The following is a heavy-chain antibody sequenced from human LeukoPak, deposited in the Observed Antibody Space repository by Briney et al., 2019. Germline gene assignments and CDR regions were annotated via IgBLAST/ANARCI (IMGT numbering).Heavy chain of an antibody. Sequence: GASVKVSCKASGYTFTGYYMHWVRQAPGQGLEWMGWISAYNGNTNYAQKLQGRVTMTTDTSTSTAYMELRSLRSDDTAVYYCARGSLIVVVPAASDYWGQGTLVTVSS. CDR3: ARGSLIVVVPAASDY. J-gene: IGHJ4*02. D-gene: IGHD2-2*01. CDR2: ISAYNGNT. V-gene: IGHV1-18*04. CDR1: GYTFTGYY.